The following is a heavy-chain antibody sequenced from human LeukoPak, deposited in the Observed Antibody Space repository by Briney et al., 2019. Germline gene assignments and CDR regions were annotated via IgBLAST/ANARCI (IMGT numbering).Heavy chain of an antibody. CDR1: GYTFTSYG. CDR2: ISAYNGNT. J-gene: IGHJ4*02. D-gene: IGHD1-26*01. V-gene: IGHV1-18*01. Sequence: ASVKVSCKASGYTFTSYGISWVRQAPGQGLEWMGWISAYNGNTNYAQKLQGRVTMTTDTSTSTAYMELRSLRSDDTAVYYCARDEEYSGSYPFDYWGQGTLVTVSS. CDR3: ARDEEYSGSYPFDY.